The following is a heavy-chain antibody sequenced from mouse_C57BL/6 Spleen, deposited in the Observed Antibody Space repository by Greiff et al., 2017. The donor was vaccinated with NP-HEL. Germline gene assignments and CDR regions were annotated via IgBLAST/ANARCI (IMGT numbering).Heavy chain of an antibody. D-gene: IGHD1-1*01. CDR2: INPNNGGT. CDR3: AREKVRLYYYGSSPFAY. CDR1: GYTFTDYN. J-gene: IGHJ3*01. V-gene: IGHV1-22*01. Sequence: EVQLQQSGPELVKPGASVKMSCKASGYTFTDYNMHWVKQSHGKSLEWIGYINPNNGGTSYNQKFKGKATLTGTKSSSTAYMELRSLTSEDSAVYYCAREKVRLYYYGSSPFAYWGQGTLVTVSA.